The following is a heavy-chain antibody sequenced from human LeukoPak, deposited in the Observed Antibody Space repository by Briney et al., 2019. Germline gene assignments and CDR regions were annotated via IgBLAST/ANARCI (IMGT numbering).Heavy chain of an antibody. Sequence: ASVKVSCNASGYTFTGYYMHWVREARGQGLELMGRINPNSGGTNYAQKFQGRVTMTRDTSISTAYMELSRLRSDDTAVYYGARARGPITMVRGGTIDYWGQGPLVTVSS. V-gene: IGHV1-2*06. CDR3: ARARGPITMVRGGTIDY. J-gene: IGHJ4*02. D-gene: IGHD3-10*01. CDR1: GYTFTGYY. CDR2: INPNSGGT.